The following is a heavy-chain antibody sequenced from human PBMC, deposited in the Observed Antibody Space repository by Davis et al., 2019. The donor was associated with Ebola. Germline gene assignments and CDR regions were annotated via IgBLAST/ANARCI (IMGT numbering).Heavy chain of an antibody. J-gene: IGHJ6*02. CDR1: GFTVSSNY. CDR2: IYSGGSR. Sequence: GESLKISCAVSGFTVSSNYMNWVRQAPGKGLEWVSVIYSGGSRYYTDSVKGRFTISRDTSKNMLYLQMNSLRAEDTAVYYCARERGYGDYYYYYGMDVWGQGTTVTVSS. V-gene: IGHV3-53*01. D-gene: IGHD4-17*01. CDR3: ARERGYGDYYYYYGMDV.